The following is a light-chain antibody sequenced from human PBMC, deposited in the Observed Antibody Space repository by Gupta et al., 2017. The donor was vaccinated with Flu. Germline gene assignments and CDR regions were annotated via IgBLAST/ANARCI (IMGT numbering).Light chain of an antibody. Sequence: DIPMTPSPFPLSASVGDKVTFTCRASQSISRWLAWYQQKPGRAPKLLIVKTSTLESGVPSRFSGRGSGTEFTLTISSLQPDDFAIYYCQHSRTCGQGTKLEI. CDR2: KTS. J-gene: IGKJ2*01. CDR1: QSISRW. CDR3: QHSRT. V-gene: IGKV1-5*03.